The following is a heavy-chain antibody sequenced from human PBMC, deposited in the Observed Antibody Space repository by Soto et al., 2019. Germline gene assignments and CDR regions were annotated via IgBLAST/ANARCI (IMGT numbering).Heavy chain of an antibody. V-gene: IGHV4-34*01. J-gene: IGHJ5*02. D-gene: IGHD5-12*01. Sequence: SETLSLTCAVYGGSFSGYYWSWIRQPPGKGLEWIGEINHSGSTNYNPSLKSRVTISVDTSKNQFSLKLSSVTAADTAVYYCASTKMATIAGCNWFDPWGQGTLVTVSS. CDR3: ASTKMATIAGCNWFDP. CDR1: GGSFSGYY. CDR2: INHSGST.